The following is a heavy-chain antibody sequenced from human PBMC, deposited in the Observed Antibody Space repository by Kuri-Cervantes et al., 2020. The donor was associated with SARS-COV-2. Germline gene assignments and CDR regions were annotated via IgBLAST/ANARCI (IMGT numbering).Heavy chain of an antibody. CDR1: GYTFTSYG. CDR2: ISHYSGNT. J-gene: IGHJ3*02. Sequence: ASVKVSCKTSGYTFTSYGTTWVRQAPGQGLEWMGWISHYSGNTDYAQRVQDRVILTRDTSTSTTYMELRSLRSDDTAVYYCARDGELSGGAFDIWGQGTMVTVSS. D-gene: IGHD2-21*01. CDR3: ARDGELSGGAFDI. V-gene: IGHV1-18*01.